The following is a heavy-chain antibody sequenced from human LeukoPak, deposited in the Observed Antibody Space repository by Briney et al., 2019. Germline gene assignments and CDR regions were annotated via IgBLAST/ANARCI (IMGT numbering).Heavy chain of an antibody. V-gene: IGHV4-31*03. D-gene: IGHD3-10*01. Sequence: SQTLSLTCTVSGGSISSGGYYWSWIRQHPGKGLEWIGYIYYSGSTYYNPSLKSRVTISVDTSKNQFSLKLSSVTAADTAVYYCARGRVATRGSYYGMDVWGQGTTVTVSS. J-gene: IGHJ6*02. CDR3: ARGRVATRGSYYGMDV. CDR1: GGSISSGGYY. CDR2: IYYSGST.